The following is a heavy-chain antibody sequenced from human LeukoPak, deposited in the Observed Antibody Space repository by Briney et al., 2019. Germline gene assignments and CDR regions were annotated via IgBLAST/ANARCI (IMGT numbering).Heavy chain of an antibody. V-gene: IGHV1-69*06. D-gene: IGHD3-10*01. CDR3: ARRTYYYGSGSPLGY. Sequence: SVKVSCKASGGTFSSYAISCVRQAPGQGLEWMGGIIPIFGTANYAQKFQGRVTITADKSTSTAYMELSSLRSEDTAVYYCARRTYYYGSGSPLGYWGQGTLVTVSS. CDR2: IIPIFGTA. CDR1: GGTFSSYA. J-gene: IGHJ4*02.